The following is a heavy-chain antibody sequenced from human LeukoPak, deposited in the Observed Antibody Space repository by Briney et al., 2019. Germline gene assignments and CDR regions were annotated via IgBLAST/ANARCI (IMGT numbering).Heavy chain of an antibody. D-gene: IGHD6-19*01. CDR3: AKAGSGWYSFYFDF. CDR1: GFTFNTYA. CDR2: IRGSGGGT. V-gene: IGHV3-23*01. Sequence: GGSLRLSCAASGFTFNTYAMSWVRQAPRKGLEWVSGIRGSGGGTHYADSVKGRFTVSRDNSKSTMYLQMNSLRVEDTAVYYCAKAGSGWYSFYFDFWGQGTLVNVSS. J-gene: IGHJ4*02.